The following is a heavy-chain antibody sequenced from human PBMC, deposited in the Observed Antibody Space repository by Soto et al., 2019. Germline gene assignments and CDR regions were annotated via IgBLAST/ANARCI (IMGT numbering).Heavy chain of an antibody. D-gene: IGHD3-3*01. Sequence: GSLRLSCAASGFSVSNNYMHWVRQPPGKGLEWIGSIYYSGSTYYNPSLKSRVTISVDTSTNQFSLKLSSVTAADPAVHYCRCFWWLVCRSSDYYGMEVGDQETTVTVFS. V-gene: IGHV4-39*01. CDR2: IYYSGST. J-gene: IGHJ6*02. CDR1: GFSVSNNY. CDR3: RCFWWLVCRSSDYYGMEV.